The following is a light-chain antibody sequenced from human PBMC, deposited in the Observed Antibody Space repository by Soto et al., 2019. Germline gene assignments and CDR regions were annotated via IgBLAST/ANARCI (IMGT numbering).Light chain of an antibody. CDR3: QQYYNCPRT. J-gene: IGKJ1*01. V-gene: IGKV3D-15*01. Sequence: EIELTQSPCTLSPSPGERATLSCRATQNVSNNYLAWYQQKPGKAPRLLIYAASNRASGVPDRFSGSGSGTEFTLTISSLQSEDFAIYYCQQYYNCPRTFGQGTKVDIK. CDR1: QNVSNN. CDR2: AAS.